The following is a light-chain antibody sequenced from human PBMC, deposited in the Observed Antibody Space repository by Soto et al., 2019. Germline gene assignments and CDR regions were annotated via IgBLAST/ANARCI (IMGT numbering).Light chain of an antibody. Sequence: QSALTQPASVSGSPGQSITISCTGTSSDVGRYNYVSWYQQFPGKAPKLIIYGVSNRPSGVSSRFSGSKSGNTASLTISGLQTGEEADYYCNSYAGTSYVFGTGTKVTVL. CDR1: SSDVGRYNY. V-gene: IGLV2-14*01. CDR2: GVS. CDR3: NSYAGTSYV. J-gene: IGLJ1*01.